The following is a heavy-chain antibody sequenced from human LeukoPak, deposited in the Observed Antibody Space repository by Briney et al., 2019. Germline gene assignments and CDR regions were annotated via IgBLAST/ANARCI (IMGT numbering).Heavy chain of an antibody. D-gene: IGHD5-18*01. CDR3: ARNEGYSYLFYFDC. V-gene: IGHV1-2*02. CDR2: INPNSGGT. CDR1: GYTFTGYY. Sequence: ASVKVSCKASGYTFTGYYMHWVRQAPGQGLEWMGWINPNSGGTNYAQKFQGRVTMTRDTSISTAYMELSRLRSDDTAVYYCARNEGYSYLFYFDCWGQGTLVTVSS. J-gene: IGHJ4*02.